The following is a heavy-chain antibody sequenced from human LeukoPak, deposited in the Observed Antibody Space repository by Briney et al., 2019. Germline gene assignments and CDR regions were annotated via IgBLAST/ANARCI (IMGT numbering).Heavy chain of an antibody. V-gene: IGHV3-30*07. CDR1: GLTFNTYA. Sequence: PGGSLRLSCAASGLTFNTYAMHWVRQAPGKGLEWVAVISYDGSKKFYADSVKGRFTISRDKLNDMLYLQMSSLRDDDAGVYYCTRSGRGAFFKAYFDYWGQGTLVTVSS. CDR3: TRSGRGAFFKAYFDY. J-gene: IGHJ4*02. D-gene: IGHD2/OR15-2a*01. CDR2: ISYDGSKK.